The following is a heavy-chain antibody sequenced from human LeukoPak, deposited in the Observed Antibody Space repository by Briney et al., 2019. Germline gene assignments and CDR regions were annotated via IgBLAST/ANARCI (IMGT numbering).Heavy chain of an antibody. V-gene: IGHV4-4*09. CDR3: ARQKLLNNWFDP. D-gene: IGHD2-8*01. Sequence: KASETLSLTCTVSGGSISNYYWSWIRQPPGKGLEWIGYIYTSGSTNYNPSHESRVTMSVDTSKNQFSLKLSSVTAADTAVYYCARQKLLNNWFDPWGQGTPVTVSS. CDR1: GGSISNYY. J-gene: IGHJ5*02. CDR2: IYTSGST.